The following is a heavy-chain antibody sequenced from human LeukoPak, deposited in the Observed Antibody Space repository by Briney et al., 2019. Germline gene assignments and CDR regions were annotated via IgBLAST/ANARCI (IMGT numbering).Heavy chain of an antibody. D-gene: IGHD1-26*01. Sequence: QPGRSLRLSCAASGFTFSSYGMHWVRQAPGKGLEWVAVISYDGSNKYYADSVKGRFTISRDNSKNTLYLQMNSLRAEDTAVYYCAKTSNGRGAFDYWGQGTLVTISS. CDR1: GFTFSSYG. CDR2: ISYDGSNK. CDR3: AKTSNGRGAFDY. V-gene: IGHV3-30*18. J-gene: IGHJ4*02.